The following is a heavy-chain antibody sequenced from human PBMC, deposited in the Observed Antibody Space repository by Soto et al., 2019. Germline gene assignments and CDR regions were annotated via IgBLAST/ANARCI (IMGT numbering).Heavy chain of an antibody. V-gene: IGHV2-70*01. D-gene: IGHD5-12*01. CDR3: ARTKMATISRYYYYGMDV. CDR1: GFSLSTSGMC. Sequence: SGPTLVNPTQTLTLTCTFSGFSLSTSGMCVSWIRQPPGKALEWLALIDWDDDKYYSTSLKTRLTISKDTSKNQVVLTMTNMDPVDTATYYCARTKMATISRYYYYGMDVWGQGTTVTVS. CDR2: IDWDDDK. J-gene: IGHJ6*02.